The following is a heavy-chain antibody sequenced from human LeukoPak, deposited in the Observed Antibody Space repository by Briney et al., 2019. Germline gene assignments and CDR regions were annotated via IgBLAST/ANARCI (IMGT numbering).Heavy chain of an antibody. J-gene: IGHJ4*02. Sequence: PSETLSLTCTVSGGSINSGDYWGWIRQPPGKGLEWIGKIYQTGTTYYNPSLKSRVTISVDTSKSQFYLEVTSVTAADTAVYYCARAHDSSGYLGAYYFDYWGQGTFVTVSS. D-gene: IGHD3-22*01. CDR2: IYQTGTT. CDR3: ARAHDSSGYLGAYYFDY. CDR1: GGSINSGDY. V-gene: IGHV4-38-2*02.